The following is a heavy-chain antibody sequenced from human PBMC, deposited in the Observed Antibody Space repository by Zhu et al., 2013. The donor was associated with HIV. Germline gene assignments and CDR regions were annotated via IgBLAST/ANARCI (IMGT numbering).Heavy chain of an antibody. CDR1: GDSFETYG. D-gene: IGHD3-16*02. CDR2: VVPVLGTD. Sequence: QVQLVQSGAELKKPGSSVTVSCQAPGDSFETYGLNWVRQAPGQGLEWMGDVVPVLGTDNYSPRFRGRVTITADETTRTAYMDLSGLTSDDTAVYYCARGKPNLGDFSLYRFYFDSWGQGTLVRVSS. CDR3: ARGKPNLGDFSLYRFYFDS. V-gene: IGHV1-69*01. J-gene: IGHJ4*02.